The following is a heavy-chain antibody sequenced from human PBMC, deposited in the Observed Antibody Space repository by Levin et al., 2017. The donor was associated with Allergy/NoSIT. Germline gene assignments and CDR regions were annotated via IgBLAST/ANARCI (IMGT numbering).Heavy chain of an antibody. CDR2: ISGSGGST. V-gene: IGHV3-23*01. J-gene: IGHJ6*02. CDR3: AKDWRYYYGSGSYYTYYYDYGMDV. D-gene: IGHD3-10*01. Sequence: LSLTCAASGFTFSSYAMSWVRQAPGKGLEWVSAISGSGGSTYYADSVKGRFTISRDNSKNTLYLQMNSLRAEDTAVYYCAKDWRYYYGSGSYYTYYYDYGMDVWGQGTTVTVSS. CDR1: GFTFSSYA.